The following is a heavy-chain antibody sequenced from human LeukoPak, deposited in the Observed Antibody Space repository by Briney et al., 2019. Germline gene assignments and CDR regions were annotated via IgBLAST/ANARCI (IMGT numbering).Heavy chain of an antibody. D-gene: IGHD6-6*01. CDR3: ASSRWSSSIDY. V-gene: IGHV4-59*01. J-gene: IGHJ4*02. CDR2: IYYSGST. CDR1: GGSISSYS. Sequence: SETLSLTCTFSGGSISSYSWSWIRQPPGKGLECIGYIYYSGSTNYNPSLKSRVTISVDTSKNQFSLKLSSVTAADTAVYYCASSRWSSSIDYWGQGTLVTVSS.